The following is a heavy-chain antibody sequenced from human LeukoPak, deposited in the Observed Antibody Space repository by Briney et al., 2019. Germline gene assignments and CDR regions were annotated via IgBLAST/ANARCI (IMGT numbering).Heavy chain of an antibody. CDR1: GFTFDDYA. D-gene: IGHD5-18*01. V-gene: IGHV3-9*01. Sequence: GGSLRLSCAASGFTFDDYAMHWVRHAPGKGLEWVSGISWNSGSIGYADSVKGRFTISRDNAKNSLYLQMNSLRAEDTALYYCAKGVYSYGTSVYFDYWGQGTLVTVSS. CDR2: ISWNSGSI. CDR3: AKGVYSYGTSVYFDY. J-gene: IGHJ4*02.